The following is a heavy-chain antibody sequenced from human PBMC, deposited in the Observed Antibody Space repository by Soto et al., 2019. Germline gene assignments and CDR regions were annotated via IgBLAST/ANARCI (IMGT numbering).Heavy chain of an antibody. CDR1: GYTFTSYY. D-gene: IGHD6-13*01. CDR3: ARGAGLIAAAGYEGYFDY. V-gene: IGHV1-46*01. CDR2: INPRGGST. Sequence: QVQLVQSGAEVKKPGASVKVSCKASGYTFTSYYMHWVRQAPGQGLEWMGIINPRGGSTSYAQKFQGRVTMTRYTSTSTVYMELSSLRSEDTAVYYCARGAGLIAAAGYEGYFDYWGQGTLVTVSS. J-gene: IGHJ4*02.